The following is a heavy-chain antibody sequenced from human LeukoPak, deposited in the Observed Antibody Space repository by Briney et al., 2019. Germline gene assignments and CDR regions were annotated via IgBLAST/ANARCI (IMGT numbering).Heavy chain of an antibody. Sequence: PGGSLRLSCAASGFTFSNYWMHWVRQVPGKGLVWVSRINDDGSATFYADSVKGRFTISRDNAKNTLFLQMNSLRAEDTAVYYCARGLAGSVVAATPSDYWGQGTLVTVSS. CDR3: ARGLAGSVVAATPSDY. CDR1: GFTFSNYW. V-gene: IGHV3-74*01. J-gene: IGHJ4*02. CDR2: INDDGSAT. D-gene: IGHD2-15*01.